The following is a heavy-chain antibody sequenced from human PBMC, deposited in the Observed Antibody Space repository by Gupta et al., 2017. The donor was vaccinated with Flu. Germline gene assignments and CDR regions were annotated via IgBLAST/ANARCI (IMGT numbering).Heavy chain of an antibody. V-gene: IGHV4-39*01. CDR3: ARQEIWGYLSSSTCYPTGYPDWFDP. J-gene: IGHJ5*02. CDR2: IFYSGTT. D-gene: IGHD2-2*01. Sequence: GSIFYSGTTYYNPSLRSRVTMSVDTSNNQFSLQLSSVPAADTAVYYCARQEIWGYLSSSTCYPTGYPDWFDPWGQGTLVTVSS.